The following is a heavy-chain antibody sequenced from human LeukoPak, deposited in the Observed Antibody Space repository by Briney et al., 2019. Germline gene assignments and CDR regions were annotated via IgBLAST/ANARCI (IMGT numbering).Heavy chain of an antibody. CDR1: GVSFISHY. V-gene: IGHV4-59*11. D-gene: IGHD6-13*01. CDR2: IYYSGST. CDR3: ARVGTGGWYFDL. J-gene: IGHJ2*01. Sequence: TSETLSLTCTVSGVSFISHYWSWIRQPPGKGLEWIGYIYYSGSTNYNPSLRARVTISVDTSKNQFSLKLYSVTAADTAVYYCARVGTGGWYFDLWGRGTLVTVSS.